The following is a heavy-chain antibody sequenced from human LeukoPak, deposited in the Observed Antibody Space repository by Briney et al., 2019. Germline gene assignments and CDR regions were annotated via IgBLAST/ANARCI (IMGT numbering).Heavy chain of an antibody. CDR3: ARDPTYYYDSSYFDY. J-gene: IGHJ4*02. CDR2: ISYDGSNK. Sequence: GGSLRLSCAASGSTFSSYAMHWVRQAPGKGLEWVAVISYDGSNKYYADSVKGRFTISRDNSKNTLYLQMNSLRAEDTAVYYCARDPTYYYDSSYFDYWGQGTLVTVSS. V-gene: IGHV3-30*04. D-gene: IGHD3-22*01. CDR1: GSTFSSYA.